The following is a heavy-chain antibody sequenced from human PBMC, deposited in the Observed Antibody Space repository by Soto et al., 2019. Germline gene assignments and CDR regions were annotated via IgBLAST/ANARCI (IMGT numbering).Heavy chain of an antibody. CDR2: IIPIFGTA. D-gene: IGHD3-16*01. CDR1: GVTFSSYA. Sequence: QVQLVQSGGEVKKPGSSVKVSCKASGVTFSSYAISWVRQAPGQGLEWVGGIIPIFGTANYAQKFKGRVTITADESTSSANTGLNSLRSEDPDVYYCARERPIMITFGGVPPAGGYFDLWGRGTLVTVSS. CDR3: ARERPIMITFGGVPPAGGYFDL. J-gene: IGHJ2*01. V-gene: IGHV1-69*01.